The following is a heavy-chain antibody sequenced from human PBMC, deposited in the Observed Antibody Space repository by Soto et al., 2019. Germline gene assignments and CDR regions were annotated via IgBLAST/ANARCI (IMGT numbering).Heavy chain of an antibody. CDR3: AWRGQQLDVYFDY. V-gene: IGHV3-48*01. Sequence: GGSLRLSCAASGFTFSSYSMNWVRQAPGKGLEWVSYISSSSTIYYADSVKGRFTISRDNAKNSLYLQMNSLRSEDTAVYYCAWRGQQLDVYFDYWGQGTLVTVS. J-gene: IGHJ4*02. CDR1: GFTFSSYS. D-gene: IGHD6-13*01. CDR2: ISSSSTI.